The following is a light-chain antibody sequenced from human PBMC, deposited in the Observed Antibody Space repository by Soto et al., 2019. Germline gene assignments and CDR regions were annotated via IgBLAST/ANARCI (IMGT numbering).Light chain of an antibody. J-gene: IGKJ4*01. CDR1: QSVSSY. V-gene: IGKV3-11*01. CDR3: QQRSNWPPALT. CDR2: DAS. Sequence: EIVLTQSPATLSLSPGERATLSCRASQSVSSYLAWYQQKPGQAPRLLIYDASNRATGIPARFSGSGSGTVFTLTISSLEAEDFAVYYCQQRSNWPPALTFGGGTKVEIK.